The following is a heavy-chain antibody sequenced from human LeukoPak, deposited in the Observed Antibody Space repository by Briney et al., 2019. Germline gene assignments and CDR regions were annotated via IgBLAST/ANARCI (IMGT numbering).Heavy chain of an antibody. J-gene: IGHJ4*02. V-gene: IGHV3-74*01. CDR3: LRGDRRDY. CDR1: GFTFSSYW. Sequence: PGGSLKLSCAASGFTFSSYWMHWVRQDPGKGLLWVSRIDTYGTGTDYADSVKGRFIISRDNAKNTLSLQMNSLRAEDTAVYYCLRGDRRDYWGQGTLVTVSS. CDR2: IDTYGTGT.